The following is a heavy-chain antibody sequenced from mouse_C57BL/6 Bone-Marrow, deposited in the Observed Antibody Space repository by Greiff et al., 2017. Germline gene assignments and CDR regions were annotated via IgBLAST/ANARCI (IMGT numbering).Heavy chain of an antibody. J-gene: IGHJ4*01. CDR3: ARWGYYGSSPYAMDY. Sequence: VHVKQSGPELVKPGASVKMSCKASGYTFTDYNMHWVKQSHGKSLEWIGYINPNNGGTSYNQKFKGKATLTVNKSSSTAYMELQSLTSEDSAVYYCARWGYYGSSPYAMDYWGQGTSVTVSS. V-gene: IGHV1-22*01. CDR2: INPNNGGT. CDR1: GYTFTDYN. D-gene: IGHD1-1*01.